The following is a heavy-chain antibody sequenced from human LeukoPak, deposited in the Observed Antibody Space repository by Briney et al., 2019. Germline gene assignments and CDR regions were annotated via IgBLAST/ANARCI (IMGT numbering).Heavy chain of an antibody. Sequence: PGGSLRLSCAASGFTFSSYGMHWVRQAPGKGLEWVAVISYDGSNKYYADSVKGRFTISRDNSKNTLYLQMNSLRAEDTAVYYCAKDMGYGSGSYDYWGQGTLVTVFS. V-gene: IGHV3-30*18. D-gene: IGHD3-10*01. CDR3: AKDMGYGSGSYDY. J-gene: IGHJ4*02. CDR1: GFTFSSYG. CDR2: ISYDGSNK.